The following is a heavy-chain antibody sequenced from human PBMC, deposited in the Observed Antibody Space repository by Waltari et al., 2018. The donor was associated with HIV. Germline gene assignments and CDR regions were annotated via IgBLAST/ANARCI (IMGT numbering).Heavy chain of an antibody. V-gene: IGHV3-15*01. Sequence: EVQLVESGGGLVKPGGSLRLSCAASGITFRNAWMSWVRQAPGKGMEWVGRIKSGAEGGTTDHAAAVKGRFTISRDDSKHTLYLQMDSLKTEDTAVYYCTAVLYSYYSTDYWGQGTLVTVSS. CDR1: GITFRNAW. J-gene: IGHJ4*02. CDR2: IKSGAEGGTT. D-gene: IGHD3-22*01. CDR3: TAVLYSYYSTDY.